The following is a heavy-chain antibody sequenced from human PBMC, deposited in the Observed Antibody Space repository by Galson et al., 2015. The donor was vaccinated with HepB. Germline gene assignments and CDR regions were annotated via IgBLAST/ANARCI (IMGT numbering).Heavy chain of an antibody. J-gene: IGHJ6*02. CDR1: GGSVSSGPYY. Sequence: SETLSLTCIVSGGSVSSGPYYWNWIRQPPGKGLEWIGYIYYSGTTNYNPSLKSRVTISLDTWENQFSLRLTSVTTADTAVYYCARAPHDFSSGFSTRAGHYYFGMDVWGQGTTVTISS. CDR3: ARAPHDFSSGFSTRAGHYYFGMDV. CDR2: IYYSGTT. D-gene: IGHD3-3*01. V-gene: IGHV4-61*01.